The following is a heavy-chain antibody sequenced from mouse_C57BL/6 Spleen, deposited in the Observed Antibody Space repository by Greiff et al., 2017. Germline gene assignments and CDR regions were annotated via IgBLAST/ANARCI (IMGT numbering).Heavy chain of an antibody. Sequence: QVQLQQSGAELVRPGASVTLSCKASGYTFTDYEMHWVKQTPVHGLEWIGAIDPETGGTAYNQKFKGKAILTADKSSSTAYMELRSLTSEDSAVDYGTGEDYGPLYYFDYWGEGTTLTVSS. CDR2: IDPETGGT. V-gene: IGHV1-15*01. D-gene: IGHD2-4*01. CDR3: TGEDYGPLYYFDY. CDR1: GYTFTDYE. J-gene: IGHJ2*01.